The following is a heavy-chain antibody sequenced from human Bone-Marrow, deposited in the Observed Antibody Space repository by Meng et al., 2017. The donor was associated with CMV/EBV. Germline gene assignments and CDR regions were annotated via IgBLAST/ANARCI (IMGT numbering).Heavy chain of an antibody. Sequence: GESLKISCAASGFTFSSYSMNWVRQAPGKGLEWVSSISSSSSYIYYADSVKGRFTISRDNSKNSLYLQMNNLRAEDSAMYFCARDWSCRDVWGQGNTVNVPS. J-gene: IGHJ6*02. CDR3: ARDWSCRDV. CDR2: ISSSSSYI. CDR1: GFTFSSYS. V-gene: IGHV3-21*01.